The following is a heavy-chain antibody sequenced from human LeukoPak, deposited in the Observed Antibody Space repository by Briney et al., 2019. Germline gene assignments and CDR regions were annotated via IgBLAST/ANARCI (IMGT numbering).Heavy chain of an antibody. CDR3: AKAGGDF. J-gene: IGHJ4*02. Sequence: GGSLRLSCAASGFSFSDYAMTWVRQAPGKGLEWVSVISRSGESTNYADSVKGRFTISRDNSKNTLYLQINSLRAEDTAVYYCAKAGGDFWGQGTLVTVSS. CDR1: GFSFSDYA. D-gene: IGHD1-26*01. V-gene: IGHV3-23*01. CDR2: ISRSGEST.